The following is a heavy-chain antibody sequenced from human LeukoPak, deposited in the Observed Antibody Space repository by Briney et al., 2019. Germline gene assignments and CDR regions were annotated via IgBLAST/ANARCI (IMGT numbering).Heavy chain of an antibody. V-gene: IGHV1-24*01. CDR3: ATSMIFGVAPPYYYYGMDV. CDR2: FDPEDGET. Sequence: ASGRASCTLSGYTLTELSMHWVRQAPGKGGEWMGGFDPEDGETIYAQQFQGRVTMTEDTSTDTAYMELSSLRSEDTAVYYCATSMIFGVAPPYYYYGMDVWGQGTTVTVSS. D-gene: IGHD3/OR15-3a*01. CDR1: GYTLTELS. J-gene: IGHJ6*02.